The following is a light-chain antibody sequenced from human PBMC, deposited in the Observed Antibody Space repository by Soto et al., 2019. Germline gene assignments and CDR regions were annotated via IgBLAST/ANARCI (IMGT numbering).Light chain of an antibody. V-gene: IGKV2-28*01. CDR1: QSLLHSNGYNF. CDR3: MQTLQTPLT. Sequence: DIVMTQSPLSLPVTPGEPASISCRSGQSLLHSNGYNFLDWYLQKPGQSPQLLIYLGSNRASGVPDRFSGSGSGTDFSLKISRVEADDVGVYYCMQTLQTPLTFGGGTNVEIK. CDR2: LGS. J-gene: IGKJ4*01.